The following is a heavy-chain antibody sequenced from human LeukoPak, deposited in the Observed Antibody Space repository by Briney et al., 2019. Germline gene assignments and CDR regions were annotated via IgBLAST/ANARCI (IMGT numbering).Heavy chain of an antibody. CDR1: GGSISSGDYY. CDR2: IYYSGSA. V-gene: IGHV4-30-4*01. CDR3: ASGGGYSYGRPYYFDY. J-gene: IGHJ4*02. Sequence: SQTLSLTCTVSGGSISSGDYYWSWIRQPPGKGLEWIGYIYYSGSAYHNPSLKSRVTISVDTSKNQFSLKLSSVTAADTAVYYCASGGGYSYGRPYYFDYWGQGTLVTVSS. D-gene: IGHD5-18*01.